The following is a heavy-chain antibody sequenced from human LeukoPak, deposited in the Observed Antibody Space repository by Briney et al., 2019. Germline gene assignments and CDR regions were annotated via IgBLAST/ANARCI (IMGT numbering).Heavy chain of an antibody. CDR1: GGSFSDYY. V-gene: IGHV4-34*01. J-gene: IGHJ4*02. D-gene: IGHD5-18*01. CDR3: ARARGYSYGRIDY. CDR2: INHSGST. Sequence: SETLSLTCAVYGGSFSDYYWSWIRQPRGKGLEWIGEINHSGSTNYNLSLKSRVTISVDTSKNQFSLKLSSVTAADTAVYYCARARGYSYGRIDYWGQGTLVTVSS.